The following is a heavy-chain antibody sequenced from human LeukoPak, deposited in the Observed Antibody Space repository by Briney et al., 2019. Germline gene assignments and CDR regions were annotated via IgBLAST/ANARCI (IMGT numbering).Heavy chain of an antibody. J-gene: IGHJ5*02. D-gene: IGHD6-13*01. CDR1: GFTFSSYS. Sequence: PGGSLRLSCAASGFTFSSYSMNWVRQAPGKGLEWVSYISSSSSTIYYADSVKGRFTISRDNAKNSLYLQMNSLRAEDTAVYYCARDDREILRRTAGSSSWYSVNWFDPWGQGTLVTVSS. CDR2: ISSSSSTI. CDR3: ARDDREILRRTAGSSSWYSVNWFDP. V-gene: IGHV3-48*01.